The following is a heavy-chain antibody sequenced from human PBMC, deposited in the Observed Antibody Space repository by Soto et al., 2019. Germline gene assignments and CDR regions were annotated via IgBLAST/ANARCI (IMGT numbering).Heavy chain of an antibody. CDR2: IYYSGST. Sequence: SETLSLTCTVSGGSVSSGSYYWSWIRQPPGKGLEWIGYIYYSGSTNYNPSLKSRVTISVDTSKNQISLKLSSVTAADTAVYYCARVGSFPYYDFWSGYPNWFDPWGQGTLVTVSS. CDR3: ARVGSFPYYDFWSGYPNWFDP. CDR1: GGSVSSGSYY. D-gene: IGHD3-3*01. J-gene: IGHJ5*02. V-gene: IGHV4-61*01.